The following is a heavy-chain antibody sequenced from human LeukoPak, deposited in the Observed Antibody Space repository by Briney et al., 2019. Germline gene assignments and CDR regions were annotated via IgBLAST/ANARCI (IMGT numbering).Heavy chain of an antibody. CDR1: GFAVSNYW. V-gene: IGHV3-7*01. Sequence: PGGSLRLSCAASGFAVSNYWMSWVRQAPGKGLECVANIKEDGSEKYYVDPVKGRFTISRDSVRHSLYLQMNSLRDEDTAIYYCARDRSDFSLLYHYFYMDVWGKGTTVTVSS. J-gene: IGHJ6*03. CDR2: IKEDGSEK. CDR3: ARDRSDFSLLYHYFYMDV. D-gene: IGHD3-3*01.